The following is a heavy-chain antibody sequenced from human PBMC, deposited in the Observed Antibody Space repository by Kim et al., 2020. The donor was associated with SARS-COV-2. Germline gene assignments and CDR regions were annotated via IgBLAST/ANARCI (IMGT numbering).Heavy chain of an antibody. V-gene: IGHV3-74*01. D-gene: IGHD1-26*01. CDR1: GFRLSDYW. CDR2: INSDGSSI. Sequence: GGSLRLSCAASGFRLSDYWMHWVRQVPGKGLVWVSRINSDGSSISYADSVKGRFTISRDNAKNTLYLQMNSLRAEDTAVYHCARRNAAGSYYFFDYWGQG. J-gene: IGHJ4*02. CDR3: ARRNAAGSYYFFDY.